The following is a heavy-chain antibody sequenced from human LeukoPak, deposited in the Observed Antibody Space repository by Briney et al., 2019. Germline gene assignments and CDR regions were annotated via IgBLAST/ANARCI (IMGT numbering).Heavy chain of an antibody. Sequence: ASVKVSCKASGYTFTSYAMHWVRQAPGQRLEWMGWINAGNGNTKYSQEFQGRVTITRDTSASTAYMELSRLRSDDTAVYYCARDLYYGSGSYTNNWFDPWGQGILVTVSS. V-gene: IGHV1-3*01. CDR3: ARDLYYGSGSYTNNWFDP. J-gene: IGHJ5*02. CDR2: INAGNGNT. D-gene: IGHD3-10*01. CDR1: GYTFTSYA.